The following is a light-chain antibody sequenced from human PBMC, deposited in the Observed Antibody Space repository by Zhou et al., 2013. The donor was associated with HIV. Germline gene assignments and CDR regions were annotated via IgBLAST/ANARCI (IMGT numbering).Light chain of an antibody. CDR3: MQALQTPQT. Sequence: DIVLTQSPATLSLSPGERATLSCRASQSVSIYLAWYQQKPGQAPRLLMYHASNRATGVPARFSGSGSGTDFTLKISRVEAEDVGVYCCMQALQTPQTFGPGTKVDIK. CDR2: HAS. V-gene: IGKV3-11*01. J-gene: IGKJ3*01. CDR1: QSVSIY.